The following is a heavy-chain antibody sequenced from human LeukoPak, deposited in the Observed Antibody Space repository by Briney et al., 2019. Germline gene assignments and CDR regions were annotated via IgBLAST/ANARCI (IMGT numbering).Heavy chain of an antibody. CDR1: GYTFTGYY. CDR2: INPNSGGT. D-gene: IGHD3-10*01. CDR3: ARGPRITLVRGGQWYYYMDV. V-gene: IGHV1-2*02. Sequence: ASVKVSYKASGYTFTGYYLHWVRQAPGQGLEWMGWINPNSGGTNYAQKFQGRVTMTRDTSISTAYMELSRLRSDDTAVYYCARGPRITLVRGGQWYYYMDVWGKGTTVTISS. J-gene: IGHJ6*03.